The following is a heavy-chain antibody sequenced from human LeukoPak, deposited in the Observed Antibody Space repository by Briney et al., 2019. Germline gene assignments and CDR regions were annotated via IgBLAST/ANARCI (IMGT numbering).Heavy chain of an antibody. CDR3: TRDVGTSSGRLRYFDWLRIPDGQFDY. V-gene: IGHV3-49*04. CDR2: IRSKAYGGTT. D-gene: IGHD3-9*01. CDR1: GFTFSSYW. J-gene: IGHJ4*02. Sequence: GGSLRLSCAASGFTFSSYWMTWVRQAPGKGLEWVGFIRSKAYGGTTEYAASVKGRFTISRDDSKSIAYLQMNSLKTEDTAVYYCTRDVGTSSGRLRYFDWLRIPDGQFDYWGQGTLVTVSS.